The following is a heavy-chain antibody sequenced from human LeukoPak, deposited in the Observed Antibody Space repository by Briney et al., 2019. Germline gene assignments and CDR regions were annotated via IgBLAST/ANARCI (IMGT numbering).Heavy chain of an antibody. Sequence: PGGSLRLSCAASGFTFSSYWMSWFRQAPGKGLEWVANIKQDGSEKYYVDSVKGRFTLSRDNARNSLYLQMNSLRDEDTAVYYCVRGGANRFDHWGQGILVAVSS. CDR1: GFTFSSYW. J-gene: IGHJ4*02. V-gene: IGHV3-7*01. CDR3: VRGGANRFDH. D-gene: IGHD1-26*01. CDR2: IKQDGSEK.